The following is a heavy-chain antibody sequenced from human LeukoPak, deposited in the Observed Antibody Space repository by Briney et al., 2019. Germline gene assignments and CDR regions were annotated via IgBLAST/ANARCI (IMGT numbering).Heavy chain of an antibody. V-gene: IGHV1-46*01. Sequence: VKVSCKASGYTFTSYYIHWVRQAPGQGLEWMGIINPSGGSTSYAQKFQGRLTMTRDTSTSTVYMELSSLRSEDTAVYYCARDSQGGVPTYYYDSSGLTDAFDIWGQGTMVTVSS. CDR3: ARDSQGGVPTYYYDSSGLTDAFDI. CDR2: INPSGGST. J-gene: IGHJ3*02. CDR1: GYTFTSYY. D-gene: IGHD3-22*01.